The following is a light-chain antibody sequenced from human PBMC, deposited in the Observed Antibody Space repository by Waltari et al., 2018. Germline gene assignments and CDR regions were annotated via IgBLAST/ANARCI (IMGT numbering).Light chain of an antibody. CDR1: NHNIRRNA. CDR3: GTWDDSLNGPL. CDR2: RNN. Sequence: QSLLTQAPSASGNPGQRVTSSCSGSNHNIRRNAVNWYQQPPGTAPKLLIYRNNQRTSGVPDRFSGSKSGTSASLAISGLQSEDEADYYCGTWDDSLNGPLFGGGTKVTVL. V-gene: IGLV1-44*01. J-gene: IGLJ2*01.